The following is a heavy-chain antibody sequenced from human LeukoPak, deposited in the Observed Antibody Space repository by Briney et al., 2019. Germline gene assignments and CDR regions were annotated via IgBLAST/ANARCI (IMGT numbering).Heavy chain of an antibody. CDR3: ARDQEHCSGTSCYPYWYDS. Sequence: KASETLSLTCTVSGVSISSSYWSWIRQSPGEGLEWIGYIYDSGSSKYNPSLKHRVTISVDASKNQFSLRLRSVTAADTAVYFCARDQEHCSGTSCYPYWYDSWGQGTLVTVSS. J-gene: IGHJ5*01. CDR1: GVSISSSY. CDR2: IYDSGSS. V-gene: IGHV4-59*12. D-gene: IGHD2-2*01.